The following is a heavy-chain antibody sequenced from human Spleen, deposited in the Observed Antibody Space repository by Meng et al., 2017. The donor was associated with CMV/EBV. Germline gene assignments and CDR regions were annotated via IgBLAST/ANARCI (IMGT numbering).Heavy chain of an antibody. D-gene: IGHD2-2*01. CDR1: GFTFSHYG. V-gene: IGHV3-30*02. J-gene: IGHJ6*02. Sequence: GESLKISCAASGFTFSHYGMHWVRQAPGKGLEWVAFIRHDESIKYYADSVKGRFTVSRDNSKNTLYLQMNSLRAEDTAVYYCARDNRIVVVPAAILDGTSKAAYYYYGMDVWGQGTTVTVSS. CDR3: ARDNRIVVVPAAILDGTSKAAYYYYGMDV. CDR2: IRHDESIK.